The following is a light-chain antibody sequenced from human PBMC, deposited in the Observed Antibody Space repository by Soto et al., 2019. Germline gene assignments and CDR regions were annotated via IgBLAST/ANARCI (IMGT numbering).Light chain of an antibody. CDR2: AAS. CDR3: QQYYSYSWT. CDR1: QGISSY. V-gene: IGKV1-8*01. J-gene: IGKJ1*01. Sequence: AIRMTQSPSSFSASTGDRVTITCRASQGISSYLAWCQQKPGKAPKLLIYAASTLQSGVPSRFSGSGSGTDFTLTISCLQSEDFATYYCQQYYSYSWTFGQGTKVEIK.